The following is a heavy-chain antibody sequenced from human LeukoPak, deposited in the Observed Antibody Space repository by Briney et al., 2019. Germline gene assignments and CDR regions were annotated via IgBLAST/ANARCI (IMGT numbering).Heavy chain of an antibody. CDR2: IKSKTDGGTT. CDR3: TTDGLGSLLRYFDWTVSAGDY. Sequence: PGGSLRLSCAASGFTFSNAWMSWVRQAPGKRLEWVGRIKSKTDGGTTDYAAPVKGRFTISRDDSKNTLYLQMNSLKTEDTAVYYCTTDGLGSLLRYFDWTVSAGDYWGQGTLVTVSP. J-gene: IGHJ4*02. V-gene: IGHV3-15*01. CDR1: GFTFSNAW. D-gene: IGHD3-9*01.